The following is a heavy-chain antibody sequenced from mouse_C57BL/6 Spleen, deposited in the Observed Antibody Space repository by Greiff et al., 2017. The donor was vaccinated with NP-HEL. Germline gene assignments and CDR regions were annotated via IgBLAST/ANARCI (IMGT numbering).Heavy chain of an antibody. D-gene: IGHD2-12*01. CDR1: GYTFTSYW. CDR2: IHPNSGST. J-gene: IGHJ2*01. CDR3: ASGGLYQQPGGYYFDY. Sequence: QVQLQQPGAELVKPGASVKLSCKAFGYTFTSYWMHWVKQRPGQGLEWIGMIHPNSGSTNYNEKFKSKATLTVDKSSSTAYMQLSSLTSEDSAVYYCASGGLYQQPGGYYFDYWGQGTTLTVSS. V-gene: IGHV1-64*01.